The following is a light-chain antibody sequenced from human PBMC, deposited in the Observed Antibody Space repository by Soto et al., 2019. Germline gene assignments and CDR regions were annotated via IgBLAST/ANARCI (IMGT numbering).Light chain of an antibody. J-gene: IGKJ2*01. CDR2: DAS. Sequence: DIPMTQSPSTLSASVGDRVTITCRASQSISSWLAWYQQKPGKAPKLLIYDASSLESGVPSRFSGSGSGTEFTLTIRSLQPDDFATYYCQQYNSYWYTFGQGTKLEIK. CDR1: QSISSW. V-gene: IGKV1-5*01. CDR3: QQYNSYWYT.